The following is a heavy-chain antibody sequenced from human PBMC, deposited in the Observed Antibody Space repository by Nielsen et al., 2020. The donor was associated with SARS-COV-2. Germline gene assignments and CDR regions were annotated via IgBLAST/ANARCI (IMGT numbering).Heavy chain of an antibody. V-gene: IGHV1-18*04. CDR2: ISAYNGNT. Sequence: ASVKVSCKASGYTFTSYGISWVRQAPGQGLEWMGWISAYNGNTNYAQKLQGRVTMTTDTSTSTAYMELRSLRSDDTAVYYCARDHNIAVASIGNYWGQGTLVTVSS. J-gene: IGHJ4*02. D-gene: IGHD6-19*01. CDR3: ARDHNIAVASIGNY. CDR1: GYTFTSYG.